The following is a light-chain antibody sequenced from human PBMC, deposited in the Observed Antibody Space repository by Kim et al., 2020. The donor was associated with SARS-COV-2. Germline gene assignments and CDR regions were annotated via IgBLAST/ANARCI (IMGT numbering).Light chain of an antibody. V-gene: IGLV1-44*01. CDR2: SNN. Sequence: QSVLTQPPSASGTPRQRVIISCSGSSSNIGSNTVNWYQQFPGTAPKLLIHSNNQRPSGVPDRFSGSKSGTSASLAISGLQSEDETSYHCESWDDTLRGPVFGGGTQLTVL. CDR1: SSNIGSNT. J-gene: IGLJ3*02. CDR3: ESWDDTLRGPV.